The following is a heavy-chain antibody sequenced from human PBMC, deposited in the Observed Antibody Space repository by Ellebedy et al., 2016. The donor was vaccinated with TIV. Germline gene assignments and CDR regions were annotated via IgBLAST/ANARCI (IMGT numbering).Heavy chain of an antibody. J-gene: IGHJ3*02. D-gene: IGHD1-20*01. V-gene: IGHV2-5*02. CDR1: GFSLSTSGVG. CDR2: IYWDDDK. CDR3: ARIRSNWNDLHDAFDI. Sequence: SGPTLVKPTQTLTLTCTFSGFSLSTSGVGVGWIRQPPGKALEWLALIYWDDDKRYSPSLKSRLTITKDTSKSQVVLTMTNMDPVDTATYYCARIRSNWNDLHDAFDIWGQGTMVTVSS.